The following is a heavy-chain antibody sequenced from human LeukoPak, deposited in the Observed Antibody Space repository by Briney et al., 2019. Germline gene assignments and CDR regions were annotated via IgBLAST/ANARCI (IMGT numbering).Heavy chain of an antibody. CDR2: INHSGST. CDR3: ARGGWYPESFQH. D-gene: IGHD6-19*01. J-gene: IGHJ1*01. Sequence: SETLSLTCAVYGGSFSGYYWSWIRQPPGKGLEWIGEINHSGSTNYNPSLKSRVTISVDTSKKQFSLKLSSVTAADTAVYYCARGGWYPESFQHWGQGALVTVSS. CDR1: GGSFSGYY. V-gene: IGHV4-34*01.